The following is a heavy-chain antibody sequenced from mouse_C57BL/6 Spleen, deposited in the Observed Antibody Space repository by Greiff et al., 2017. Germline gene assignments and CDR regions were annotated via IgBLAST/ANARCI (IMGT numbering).Heavy chain of an antibody. CDR3: GRSVIRYAMDY. Sequence: QVQLQQSGPELVKPGASVKISCKASGYTFTDYYINWVQQRPGQGLECIGWIFPGSGSTFYNEKFKGKATLTVDKYSSTALMLLSSQTSEDSTDYFGGRSVIRYAMDYWGQGTSVTVSS. V-gene: IGHV1-75*01. D-gene: IGHD1-1*01. CDR1: GYTFTDYY. CDR2: IFPGSGST. J-gene: IGHJ4*01.